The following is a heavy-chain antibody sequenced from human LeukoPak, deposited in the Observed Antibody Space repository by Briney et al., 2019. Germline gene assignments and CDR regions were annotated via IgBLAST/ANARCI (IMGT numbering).Heavy chain of an antibody. Sequence: ASVKVSCKASGYTFTSYYMHWVRQAPGQGLEWMGIINPSGGSTSYAQRFQGRVTMTRDTSTSTVYMELSSLRSEDTAVYYCARDGLRGYPQMENWFDPWGQGTLVTVSS. CDR2: INPSGGST. J-gene: IGHJ5*02. D-gene: IGHD5-12*01. CDR3: ARDGLRGYPQMENWFDP. V-gene: IGHV1-46*01. CDR1: GYTFTSYY.